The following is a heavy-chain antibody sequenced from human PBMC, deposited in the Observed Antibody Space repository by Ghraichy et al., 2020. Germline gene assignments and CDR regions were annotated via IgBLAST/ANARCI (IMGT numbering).Heavy chain of an antibody. Sequence: GGSLRLSCEASGFKFTNYGMHWVRQAPGKGLEWVAVIFYDGTNQFYRDSVEGRFTITRDNSKNTLYLEMISLRPEDTAVYYCAKDQAITVSGVIKPDAFDVWGKGTMVTVSS. CDR1: GFKFTNYG. CDR3: AKDQAITVSGVIKPDAFDV. V-gene: IGHV3-30*18. D-gene: IGHD3-3*01. CDR2: IFYDGTNQ. J-gene: IGHJ3*01.